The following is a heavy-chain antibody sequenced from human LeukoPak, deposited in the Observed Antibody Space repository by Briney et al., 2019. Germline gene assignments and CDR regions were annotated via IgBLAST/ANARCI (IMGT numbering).Heavy chain of an antibody. D-gene: IGHD4-17*01. CDR2: IYSGGST. CDR3: AREDYGDLYYFDY. J-gene: IGHJ4*02. V-gene: IGHV3-66*01. Sequence: GGSLRLSCAASGFTVSSNYMSWVRQAPGKGLEWVSVIYSGGSTYYADSVKGRFTISRDNSKNTLYLQMNSLRAEDTAVYYCAREDYGDLYYFDYWGQGTLVTVSS. CDR1: GFTVSSNY.